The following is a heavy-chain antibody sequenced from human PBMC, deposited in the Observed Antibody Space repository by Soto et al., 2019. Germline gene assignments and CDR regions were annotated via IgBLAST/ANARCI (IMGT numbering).Heavy chain of an antibody. CDR2: INPNSGGT. CDR1: GYTFTGYY. V-gene: IGHV1-2*04. Sequence: QVQLVQSGAEVKKPGASVKVSCKASGYTFTGYYMHWVRQAPGQGLEWMGWINPNSGGTNYARKFQGWVTMTRDTSISTAYMELSRLRSDDTAVYYCARVSASEGYYYGMDVWGQGTTVTVSS. J-gene: IGHJ6*02. CDR3: ARVSASEGYYYGMDV.